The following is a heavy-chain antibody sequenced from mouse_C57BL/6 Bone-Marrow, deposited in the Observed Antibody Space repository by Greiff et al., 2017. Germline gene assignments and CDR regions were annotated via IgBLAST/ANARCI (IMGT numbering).Heavy chain of an antibody. CDR2: IYPSDSET. V-gene: IGHV1-61*01. J-gene: IGHJ4*01. CDR1: GYTFTSYW. D-gene: IGHD1-1*01. Sequence: QVQLQQPGAELVRPGSSVKLSCKASGYTFTSYWMDWVKQRPGHGLEWIGNIYPSDSETTYNQKFKDKATLTVDKSSSTAYMQLSSLTSEDSAVYYCARTSITTVGYAMDYWGQGTSVTVSS. CDR3: ARTSITTVGYAMDY.